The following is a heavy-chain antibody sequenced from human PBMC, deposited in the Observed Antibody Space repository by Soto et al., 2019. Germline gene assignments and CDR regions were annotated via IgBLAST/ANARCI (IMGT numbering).Heavy chain of an antibody. Sequence: GGSLRLSCASSGFTFSSYAMHWVRQAPGKGLEWVAVISYDGSNKYYADSVKGRFTISRDDASSSLFLQMNNLRAEDTAVYYCATWYGNHYFGLDVWGQGTTVTVSS. CDR1: GFTFSSYA. V-gene: IGHV3-30-3*01. CDR2: ISYDGSNK. CDR3: ATWYGNHYFGLDV. D-gene: IGHD6-13*01. J-gene: IGHJ6*02.